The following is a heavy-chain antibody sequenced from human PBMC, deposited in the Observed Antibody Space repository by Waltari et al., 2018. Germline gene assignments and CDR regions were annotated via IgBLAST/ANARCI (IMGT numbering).Heavy chain of an antibody. CDR1: GSTFTSYD. CDR3: ARRPHGGWFDP. CDR2: MNPNSGNT. Sequence: QVQLVQSGAEVKKPGASVKVSCKASGSTFTSYDINWVRQATGQGREWMGWMNPNSGNTGYEQKFQGRVTISADKSISTAYLQWSSLKASDTAMYYCARRPHGGWFDPWGQGTLVTVSS. V-gene: IGHV1-8*01. J-gene: IGHJ5*02.